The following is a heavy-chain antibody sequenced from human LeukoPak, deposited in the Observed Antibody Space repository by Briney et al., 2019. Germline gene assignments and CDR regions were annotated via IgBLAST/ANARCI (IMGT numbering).Heavy chain of an antibody. J-gene: IGHJ3*02. V-gene: IGHV1-8*03. CDR1: GYTFTSYD. D-gene: IGHD1-26*01. CDR2: MNPNGGNT. CDR3: ARGGARSWELLPWYRRMGAFDI. Sequence: ASVKVSCKASGYTFTSYDINWVRQATGQGLEWMGWMNPNGGNTGYAQKFQGRVTITRNTSISTAYMELSSLRSEDTAVYYCARGGARSWELLPWYRRMGAFDIWGQGTMVTVSS.